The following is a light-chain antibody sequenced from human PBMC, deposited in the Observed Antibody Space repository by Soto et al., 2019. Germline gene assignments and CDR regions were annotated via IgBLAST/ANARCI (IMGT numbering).Light chain of an antibody. CDR1: QSISTY. V-gene: IGKV1-39*01. J-gene: IGKJ2*01. CDR3: QQSYSTPPEYT. Sequence: DIQMTQSPSSLSASVGDRVTITCRAGQSISTYLNWYQQKPGKAPNLLIYAASNLQSGVPSRFSGSGSGTHFTLTIDSLQPGDSATYFCQQSYSTPPEYTFGQGTKLVIK. CDR2: AAS.